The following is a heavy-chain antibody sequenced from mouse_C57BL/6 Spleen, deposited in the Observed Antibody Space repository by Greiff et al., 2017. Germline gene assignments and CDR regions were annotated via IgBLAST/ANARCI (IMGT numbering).Heavy chain of an antibody. CDR3: ARGLDYYGSSLGWVAY. D-gene: IGHD1-1*01. Sequence: VQLQQSGAELVRPGTSVTVSCKASGYAFTNYLIEWVKQRPGQGLEWIGVINPGSGGTNYNEKFKGKAILTADQSSSTAYMQLRSLTSEVSAVYFGARGLDYYGSSLGWVAYWGQGTLVTVSA. V-gene: IGHV1-54*01. J-gene: IGHJ3*01. CDR2: INPGSGGT. CDR1: GYAFTNYL.